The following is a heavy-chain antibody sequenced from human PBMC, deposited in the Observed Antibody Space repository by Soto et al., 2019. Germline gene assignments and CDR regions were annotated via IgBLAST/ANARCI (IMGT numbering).Heavy chain of an antibody. CDR2: INYSGST. Sequence: PSETLSLTCTVSGDSISDSAYYWGWIRQPPGQGLEWIGSINYSGSTYYNPSLKSRVTISVDTSKNQFSLKLSSVTAADTAVYYCAMPLGTRGYEMGIDYWGQRTLVTVSS. CDR1: GDSISDSAYY. J-gene: IGHJ4*02. CDR3: AMPLGTRGYEMGIDY. D-gene: IGHD5-12*01. V-gene: IGHV4-39*01.